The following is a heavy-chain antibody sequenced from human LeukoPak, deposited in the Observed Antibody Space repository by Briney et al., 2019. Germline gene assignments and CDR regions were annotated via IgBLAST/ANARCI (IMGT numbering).Heavy chain of an antibody. J-gene: IGHJ5*02. V-gene: IGHV3-15*01. Sequence: GGSQRLSCAASRFTLSNAWISWVRQAPGKGLEWVGRIKSKSDGGTTDYAAPVKGRFTISTDDSKNILYLQMNSLKTEDTAVYYCTGPKGYPWGQGTLVTVSS. CDR1: RFTLSNAW. D-gene: IGHD3-22*01. CDR3: TGPKGYP. CDR2: IKSKSDGGTT.